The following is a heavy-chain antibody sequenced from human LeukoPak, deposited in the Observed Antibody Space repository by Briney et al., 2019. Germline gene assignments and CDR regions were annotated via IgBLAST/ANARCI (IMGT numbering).Heavy chain of an antibody. CDR3: ARGPKIGYCSSTSCYSSSYYYMDV. V-gene: IGHV1-8*03. J-gene: IGHJ6*03. Sequence: GASVKVSCKASGYTFTSYDINWVLQATGQGLEWMGWMNPNSGNTGDAQEFQGRVTITRNTSISTAYMELSSLRSEDTAVYYCARGPKIGYCSSTSCYSSSYYYMDVWGKGTTVTVSS. D-gene: IGHD2-2*02. CDR2: MNPNSGNT. CDR1: GYTFTSYD.